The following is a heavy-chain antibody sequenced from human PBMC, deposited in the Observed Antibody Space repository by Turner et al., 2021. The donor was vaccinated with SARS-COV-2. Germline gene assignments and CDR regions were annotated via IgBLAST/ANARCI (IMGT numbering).Heavy chain of an antibody. D-gene: IGHD6-13*01. Sequence: QVQLVQSGAGLLKPSETLSLTCAISGGPFSGYFRNWIRQPPGKGLEWIGEINHGGIPKYNQSLESRVVISRDTSKTQFSLMMNSVSAADAAVYFCARGRQQLVHLPEDLWGQGTLVTVSS. J-gene: IGHJ5*02. CDR3: ARGRQQLVHLPEDL. CDR2: INHGGIP. CDR1: GGPFSGYF. V-gene: IGHV4-34*01.